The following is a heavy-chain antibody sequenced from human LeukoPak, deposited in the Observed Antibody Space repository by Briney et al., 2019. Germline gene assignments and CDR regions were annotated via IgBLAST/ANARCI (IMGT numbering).Heavy chain of an antibody. CDR1: AGISSFY. D-gene: IGHD3-16*01. CDR3: ATLDTKMEVGLD. J-gene: IGHJ4*02. CDR2: VFHTGHT. Sequence: SETLSLTCTVSAGISSFYWSWLRQPPGKGLEWIGYVFHTGHTNYNPSLKSRVTMSIDPSKDRFSLEVTSVTAADTAVYYCATLDTKMEVGLDWGQGTLVTVSS. V-gene: IGHV4-59*01.